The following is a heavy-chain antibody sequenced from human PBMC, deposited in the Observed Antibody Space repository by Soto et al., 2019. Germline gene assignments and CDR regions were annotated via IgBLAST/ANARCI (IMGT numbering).Heavy chain of an antibody. CDR3: ARAGQIWSGPDNWLDP. CDR2: IYYSGST. J-gene: IGHJ5*02. D-gene: IGHD3-3*01. Sequence: KASETLSLTCTVSGGSISSYYWSWIRQPPGKGLEWIGYIYYSGSTNYNPSLKSRVTISVDTSKNQFSLKLSSVTAADTAVYYCARAGQIWSGPDNWLDPWGQGTLVTVSS. CDR1: GGSISSYY. V-gene: IGHV4-59*01.